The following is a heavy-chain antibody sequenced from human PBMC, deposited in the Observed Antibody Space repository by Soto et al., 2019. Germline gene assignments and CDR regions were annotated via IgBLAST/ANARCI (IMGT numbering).Heavy chain of an antibody. D-gene: IGHD2-2*01. Sequence: GASVKVSCKASGYTFTGYYMHWVRQAPGQGLEWMGWINPNSGGTNYAQKFQGWVTMTRDTSISTAYMELSRLRSDDTAVYYCARVRVRSTAESQLLFWAKNNYYFDYWGQGTLVTVSS. J-gene: IGHJ4*02. CDR3: ARVRVRSTAESQLLFWAKNNYYFDY. CDR1: GYTFTGYY. V-gene: IGHV1-2*04. CDR2: INPNSGGT.